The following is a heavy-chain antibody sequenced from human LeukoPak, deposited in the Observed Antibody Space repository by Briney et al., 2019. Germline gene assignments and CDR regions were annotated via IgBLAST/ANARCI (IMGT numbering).Heavy chain of an antibody. Sequence: GGSLRLSCAASGSTFSGYPTHWVRQTPGKGLEWVAVISYDGSDKHYADPVKGRFTISRDDSKNTVYLQMNSLRAEDTAVYYCAREGSRGYYPYWGQGILVTVSS. CDR1: GSTFSGYP. V-gene: IGHV3-30-3*01. CDR2: ISYDGSDK. CDR3: AREGSRGYYPY. D-gene: IGHD3-22*01. J-gene: IGHJ4*02.